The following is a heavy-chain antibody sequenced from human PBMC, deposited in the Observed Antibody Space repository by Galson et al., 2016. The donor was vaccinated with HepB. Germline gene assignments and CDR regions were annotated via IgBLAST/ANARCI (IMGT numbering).Heavy chain of an antibody. CDR3: ARDGGSGWSRLW. CDR1: GYTFTSYA. J-gene: IGHJ4*02. V-gene: IGHV1-3*04. CDR2: TNNANGNT. D-gene: IGHD6-19*01. Sequence: SVKVSCKASGYTFTSYAIHWVRQAPGQRLEWMGWTNNANGNTEYSQSFQGRVTFTRDTSGSTADMELSSLRSEDTAVYYCARDGGSGWSRLWWGQGTLVAVSS.